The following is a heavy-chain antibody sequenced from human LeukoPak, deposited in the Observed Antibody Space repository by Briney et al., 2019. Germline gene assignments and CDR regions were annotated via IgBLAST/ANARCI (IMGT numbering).Heavy chain of an antibody. CDR3: ARLFRDVTTFDY. CDR1: GFTLSSSW. Sequence: GGSLRLSCTASGFTLSSSWMSWVRQPPGRGLEWVASIKQDGSQKYYVDSVKGRFTISRDNAKNSLYLQMNSLRAEDTAVYYCARLFRDVTTFDYWGQGTLVTVSS. V-gene: IGHV3-7*01. CDR2: IKQDGSQK. J-gene: IGHJ4*02. D-gene: IGHD1-1*01.